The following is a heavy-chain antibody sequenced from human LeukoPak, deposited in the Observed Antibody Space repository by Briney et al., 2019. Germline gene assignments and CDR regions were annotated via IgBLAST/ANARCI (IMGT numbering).Heavy chain of an antibody. CDR1: GGSISSNNW. CDR2: IYHSGSP. D-gene: IGHD2-8*01. Sequence: SETLSLTCAVSGGSISSNNWWGWVRQPPGKGLEWIGEIYHSGSPNYNPSLKSRVTISVDKSRNHFSLNLSSVTAADTAVYYCARDRRYCTNGVCYTGFDYWGQGTLVTVSS. CDR3: ARDRRYCTNGVCYTGFDY. J-gene: IGHJ4*02. V-gene: IGHV4-4*02.